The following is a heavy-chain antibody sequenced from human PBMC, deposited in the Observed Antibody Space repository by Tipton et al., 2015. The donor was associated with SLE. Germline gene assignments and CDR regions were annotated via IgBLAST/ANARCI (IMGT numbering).Heavy chain of an antibody. J-gene: IGHJ3*02. CDR3: ARAAWMSSAWAFDI. D-gene: IGHD6-25*01. V-gene: IGHV4-61*09. Sequence: TLSLTCTVSGGSIRSGSYYWSWIRQPAGKGLEWIGEINHSGSTNYNPSLKSRVTISVDTSKNQFSLKLSSVTAADTAVFYCARAAWMSSAWAFDIWGQGTMVTVAS. CDR2: INHSGST. CDR1: GGSIRSGSYY.